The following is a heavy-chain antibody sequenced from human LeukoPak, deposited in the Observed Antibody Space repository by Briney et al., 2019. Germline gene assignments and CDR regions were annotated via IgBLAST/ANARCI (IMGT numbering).Heavy chain of an antibody. CDR1: AYTFTGYY. V-gene: IGHV1-2*06. Sequence: PGASVKVSCKAFAYTFTGYYMHWVGQAPGQGLEWMGRINPSSGGTNYAQKFQGRVTMTRDSSINTAYVELSGLTSDDTAVYYCARRGFPDAFDIWGQGTMVTVSS. D-gene: IGHD3-10*01. J-gene: IGHJ3*02. CDR2: INPSSGGT. CDR3: ARRGFPDAFDI.